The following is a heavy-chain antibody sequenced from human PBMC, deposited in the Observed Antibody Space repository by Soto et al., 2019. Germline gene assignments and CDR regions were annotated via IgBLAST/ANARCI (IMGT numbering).Heavy chain of an antibody. Sequence: QVQLVESGGGLVKPGGSLRLSCAASGFTFSDYYMTWIRQAPGKGLESLSYISGSSSDTNYADSVRGRFTISRDNAKNSRYRQMNSLRAEDTAVYYCAAGPRRLSDWGQGTLVIVSS. CDR3: AAGPRRLSD. V-gene: IGHV3-11*05. CDR2: ISGSSSDT. D-gene: IGHD3-3*01. J-gene: IGHJ4*02. CDR1: GFTFSDYY.